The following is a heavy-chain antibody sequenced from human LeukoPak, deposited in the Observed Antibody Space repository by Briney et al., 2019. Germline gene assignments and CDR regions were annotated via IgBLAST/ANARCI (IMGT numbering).Heavy chain of an antibody. CDR3: ARDRERWLQTFDY. D-gene: IGHD5-24*01. J-gene: IGHJ4*02. V-gene: IGHV3-30-3*01. Sequence: GASLRLSCAASGFTFSSYAMHWVRQAPGKGLEWVAVISYDGSNKYYADSVKGRFTISRDNSKNTLYLQMNSLRAEDTAVYYCARDRERWLQTFDYWGQGTLVTVSS. CDR1: GFTFSSYA. CDR2: ISYDGSNK.